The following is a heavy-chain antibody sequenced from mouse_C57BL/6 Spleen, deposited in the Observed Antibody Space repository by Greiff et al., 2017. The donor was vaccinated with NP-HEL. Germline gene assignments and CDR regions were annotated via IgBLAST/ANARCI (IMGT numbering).Heavy chain of an antibody. D-gene: IGHD2-1*01. Sequence: EVKLVESEGGLVQPGSSMKLSCTASGFTFSDYYMAWVRQVPEKGLEWVANINYDGSSTYYLDSLKSRFIISRDNAKNILYLQMSSLKSEDTATYYCARDQGNYYFDYWGQGTTLTVSS. V-gene: IGHV5-16*01. CDR1: GFTFSDYY. CDR2: INYDGSST. CDR3: ARDQGNYYFDY. J-gene: IGHJ2*01.